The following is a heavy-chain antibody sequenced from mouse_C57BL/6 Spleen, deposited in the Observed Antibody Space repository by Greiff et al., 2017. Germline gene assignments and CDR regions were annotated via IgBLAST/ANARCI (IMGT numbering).Heavy chain of an antibody. Sequence: EVQGVESGGGLVQSGRSLRLSCATSGFTFSDFYMEWVRQAPGKGLEWIAASRNKANDYTTEYSASVKGRFIVSRDTSQSILYLQMNALRAEDTAIYYCARDESNYGLGAMDYWGQGTSVTVSS. J-gene: IGHJ4*01. D-gene: IGHD2-5*01. CDR1: GFTFSDFY. V-gene: IGHV7-1*01. CDR3: ARDESNYGLGAMDY. CDR2: SRNKANDYTT.